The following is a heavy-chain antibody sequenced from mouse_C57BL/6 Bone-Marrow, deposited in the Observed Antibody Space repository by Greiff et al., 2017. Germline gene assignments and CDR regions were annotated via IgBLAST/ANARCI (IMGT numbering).Heavy chain of an antibody. CDR1: GYSITSGYD. CDR3: AREVTTYYFDC. J-gene: IGHJ2*01. D-gene: IGHD2-5*01. CDR2: ISYSGST. Sequence: EVMLVESGPGMVKPSQSLSLTCTVTGYSITSGYDWHWIRHFPGNKLEWMGYISYSGSTNYNPSLKSRISITHDTSKNHFFLKLNSVTTEDTATYYCAREVTTYYFDCWGQGTTLTVSS. V-gene: IGHV3-1*01.